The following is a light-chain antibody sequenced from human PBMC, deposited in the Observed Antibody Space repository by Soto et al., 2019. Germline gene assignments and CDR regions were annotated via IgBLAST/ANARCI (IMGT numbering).Light chain of an antibody. CDR1: QAIRTA. CDR3: QQSYSTPQT. J-gene: IGKJ1*01. V-gene: IGKV1-39*01. Sequence: IHLTQSPSSLYASVGDRVTITCRASQAIRTALGWYQQKPGKVPKLLIYAASILQSGVPSRFSGSGSGTDFTLTISSLQPEDFATYYCQQSYSTPQTFGQGTKVDIK. CDR2: AAS.